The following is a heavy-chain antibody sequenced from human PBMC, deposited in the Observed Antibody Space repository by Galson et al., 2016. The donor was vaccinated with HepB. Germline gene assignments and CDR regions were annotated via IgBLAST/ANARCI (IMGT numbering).Heavy chain of an antibody. CDR2: SRSKAYIGTA. D-gene: IGHD3-22*01. CDR3: TRAPPYYYDTSRYYFDY. V-gene: IGHV3-49*03. CDR1: GFTFGDYA. Sequence: SLRLSCAGSGFTFGDYAVSWFRQAPGKGLEWVGFSRSKAYIGTAEYAASVKGRFTISRDDGKSIAYLQMNSLDAEDTALYYCTRAPPYYYDTSRYYFDYWGQGTLVTVSS. J-gene: IGHJ4*02.